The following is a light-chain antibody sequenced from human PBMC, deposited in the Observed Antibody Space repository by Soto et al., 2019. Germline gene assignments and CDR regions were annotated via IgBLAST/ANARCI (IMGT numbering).Light chain of an antibody. CDR3: GAWDDSLSGWV. Sequence: QAVVTQPPSASGTPGQRVNMSCSGSSSNVGSTSVYWFQQFPGTAPRVLIYRNNQRPSGVSDRFSGSKSGTSASLAISGLRSEDEGDYYCGAWDDSLSGWVFGGGTKVTVL. CDR2: RNN. CDR1: SSNVGSTS. J-gene: IGLJ3*02. V-gene: IGLV1-47*01.